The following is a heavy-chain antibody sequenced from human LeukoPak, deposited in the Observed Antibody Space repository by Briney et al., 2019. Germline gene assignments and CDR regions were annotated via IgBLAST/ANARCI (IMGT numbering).Heavy chain of an antibody. CDR3: ARGASGFDGAYYFDF. CDR1: GFTFSSYW. J-gene: IGHJ4*02. D-gene: IGHD5-12*01. Sequence: GGSLRLSCAASGFTFSSYWMHWVRQAPGKGLVWVSRTNGDGTNTNYADSVKGRFTISRDNAKNTVYLQMNSLRAEDTALYYCARGASGFDGAYYFDFWGQGTLVSVSS. CDR2: TNGDGTNT. V-gene: IGHV3-74*01.